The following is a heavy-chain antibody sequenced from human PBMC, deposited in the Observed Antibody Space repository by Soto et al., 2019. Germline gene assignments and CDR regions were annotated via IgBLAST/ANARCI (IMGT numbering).Heavy chain of an antibody. J-gene: IGHJ4*02. CDR1: GFTFSSYA. Sequence: GGSLRLSCAASGFTFSSYAMSWVRQAPGKGLEWVSAISGSGGSTYYADSVKGRFTISRDNSKNTLYLQMNSLRAEDTAVYYCAKATYYYDSSGYYGTDYWGQGTLVTVSS. D-gene: IGHD3-22*01. CDR3: AKATYYYDSSGYYGTDY. CDR2: ISGSGGST. V-gene: IGHV3-23*01.